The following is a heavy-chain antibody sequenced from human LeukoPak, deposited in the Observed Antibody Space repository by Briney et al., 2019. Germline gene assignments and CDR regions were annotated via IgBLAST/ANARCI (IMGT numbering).Heavy chain of an antibody. CDR3: ARGASSSWYPPYYYYYYMDV. D-gene: IGHD6-13*01. CDR2: IYTSRST. V-gene: IGHV4-61*02. Sequence: PSETLSLTCTASGGSISSGSYYWSWIRQPAGKGLEWIGRIYTSRSTNYNPSLKSRVTISVDTSKNQFSLKLSSVTAADTAVYYCARGASSSWYPPYYYYYYMDVWGKGTTVTISS. CDR1: GGSISSGSYY. J-gene: IGHJ6*03.